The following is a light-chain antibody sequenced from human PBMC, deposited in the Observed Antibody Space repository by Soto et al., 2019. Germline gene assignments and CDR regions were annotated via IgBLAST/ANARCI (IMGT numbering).Light chain of an antibody. CDR2: DAS. CDR3: QQCSWHPFTVT. CDR1: QSVSSN. Sequence: EIVMTQSPATLSVSPGERATLSCRASQSVSSNLAWYQQKPGQAPRLLIYDASTRATGSPARFSGSGSGTEYTLTISSLQSEDSAVYYCQQCSWHPFTVTFGGGTKVEIK. V-gene: IGKV3-15*01. J-gene: IGKJ4*01.